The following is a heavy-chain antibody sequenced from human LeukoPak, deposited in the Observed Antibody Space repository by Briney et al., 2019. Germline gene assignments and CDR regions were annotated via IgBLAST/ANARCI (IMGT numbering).Heavy chain of an antibody. V-gene: IGHV4-59*08. Sequence: GSLRLSCAASGFTSSSYAMSWVRQAPGKGLEWIAYISDIGSINYNPSLKSRVTISLDTSKNQFSLKLSSVTAADTAVYYCAGRHPRNTVDFWGQGTLVTVSS. CDR3: AGRHPRNTVDF. D-gene: IGHD2-8*02. CDR1: GFTSSSYA. CDR2: ISDIGSI. J-gene: IGHJ4*02.